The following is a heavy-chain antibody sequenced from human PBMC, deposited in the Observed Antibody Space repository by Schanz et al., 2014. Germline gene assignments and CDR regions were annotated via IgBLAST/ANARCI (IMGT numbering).Heavy chain of an antibody. CDR2: ISYSGST. D-gene: IGHD6-19*01. CDR3: AARSGWHRYSDY. CDR1: GGSISGYY. Sequence: QVQLQESGPGLVKPSETLSLTCAVSGGSISGYYWSWIRLLPGKGLEWIGYISYSGSTSFNPSLNSRLPMSMNTSKHQFSLRLGSVTAADSAVYYCAARSGWHRYSDYWGQGTLVTASS. J-gene: IGHJ4*02. V-gene: IGHV4-59*04.